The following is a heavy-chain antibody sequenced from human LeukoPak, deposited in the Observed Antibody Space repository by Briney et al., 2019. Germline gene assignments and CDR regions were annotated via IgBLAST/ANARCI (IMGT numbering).Heavy chain of an antibody. V-gene: IGHV1-69*06. CDR3: ARGDYDFWSGYYSTGY. CDR1: GGTFSSYA. CDR2: IIPIFGTA. J-gene: IGHJ4*02. Sequence: ASVKVSCKASGGTFSSYAISWVRQAPGQGLEWMGGIIPIFGTANYAQKFQGRVTITADKSTSTAYMELSSLRSEDTAVYYCARGDYDFWSGYYSTGYWGQGTLVTVSS. D-gene: IGHD3-3*01.